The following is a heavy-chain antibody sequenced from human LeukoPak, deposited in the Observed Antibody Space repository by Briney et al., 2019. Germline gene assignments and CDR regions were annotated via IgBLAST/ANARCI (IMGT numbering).Heavy chain of an antibody. CDR3: AKDLNNYGDYGPQGY. CDR1: GFTFSSYA. Sequence: GGSLRLSCAASGFTFSSYAMSWVRQAPGKGLEWVSAISGSGGSTYYADSVKGRFTISRDNSKNTLYLQMNSLRAEDTAVYYCAKDLNNYGDYGPQGYWGQGTLVTVSS. J-gene: IGHJ4*02. D-gene: IGHD4-17*01. V-gene: IGHV3-23*01. CDR2: ISGSGGST.